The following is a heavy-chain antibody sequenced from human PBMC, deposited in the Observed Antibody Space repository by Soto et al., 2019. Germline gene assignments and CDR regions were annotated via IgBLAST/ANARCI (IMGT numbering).Heavy chain of an antibody. D-gene: IGHD3-9*01. J-gene: IGHJ4*02. CDR3: AGGTGYIIDH. Sequence: EVQLVESGGGLVQPGGSLRLCCVASVFTFTHYWMNWVRQAPGKGLEWVANIKNDGSERHYVDSVKGRFTISRDNARNTLYLQMSSLRAEDTGFYYCAGGTGYIIDHWGQGTLVTVSS. CDR2: IKNDGSER. V-gene: IGHV3-7*05. CDR1: VFTFTHYW.